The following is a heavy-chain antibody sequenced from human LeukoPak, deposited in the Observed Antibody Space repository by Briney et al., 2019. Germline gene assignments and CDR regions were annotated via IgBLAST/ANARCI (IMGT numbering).Heavy chain of an antibody. CDR2: IFHTGST. CDR1: GTSIIGPKW. V-gene: IGHV4-4*02. CDR3: ATSSGWYRYDS. D-gene: IGHD6-19*01. J-gene: IGHJ4*02. Sequence: SETLSLTCTVSGTSIIGPKWWNWVRLSPGKGMEWIGEIFHTGSTHYNPSLKSRVTISVDTSKNQFSLILTSVTDADTAVYYCATSSGWYRYDSWGQGTLVTVSS.